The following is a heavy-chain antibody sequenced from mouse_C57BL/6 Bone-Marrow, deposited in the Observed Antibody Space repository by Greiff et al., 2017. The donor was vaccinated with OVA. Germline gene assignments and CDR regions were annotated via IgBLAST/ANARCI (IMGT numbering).Heavy chain of an antibody. CDR3: ARWAQATHY. Sequence: EVKLQESGPELVKPGASVKISCKASGYSFTGYYMNWVKQSPEKSLEWIGEINPSTGGTTYNQKFKAKATLTVDKSSSTAYMQLKSLTSEDSAVYYCARWAQATHYWGQGTSVTVSS. CDR2: INPSTGGT. CDR1: GYSFTGYY. D-gene: IGHD3-2*02. V-gene: IGHV1-42*01. J-gene: IGHJ4*01.